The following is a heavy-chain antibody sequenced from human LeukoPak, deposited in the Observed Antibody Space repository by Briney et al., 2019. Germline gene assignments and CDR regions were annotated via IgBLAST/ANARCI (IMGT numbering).Heavy chain of an antibody. Sequence: GGSLRLSCAASGFTFSSYSMNWVRQTPGKGLEWVSSISSSSSYIYYADSVKGRFTISRDNAKNSLYLQMSSLRAEDTAVYYCARDAGGYSYGDDLDYYYMDVWGKGTTVTVSS. CDR1: GFTFSSYS. V-gene: IGHV3-21*01. CDR2: ISSSSSYI. D-gene: IGHD5-18*01. CDR3: ARDAGGYSYGDDLDYYYMDV. J-gene: IGHJ6*03.